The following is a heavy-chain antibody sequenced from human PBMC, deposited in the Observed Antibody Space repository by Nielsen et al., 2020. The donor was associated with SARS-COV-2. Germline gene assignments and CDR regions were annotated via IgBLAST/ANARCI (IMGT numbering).Heavy chain of an antibody. Sequence: SETLSLTCAVSGGSISSGGYSWNWIRQPPGKGLEWIGYIYYSGSTYYNPSLKSRVTISVDTSKNQFSLKLSSVTAADTAVYYCARDSRGEARFLEWLLYHFDYWGQGTLVTVSS. J-gene: IGHJ4*02. D-gene: IGHD3-3*01. CDR3: ARDSRGEARFLEWLLYHFDY. CDR2: IYYSGST. V-gene: IGHV4-30-2*01. CDR1: GGSISSGGYS.